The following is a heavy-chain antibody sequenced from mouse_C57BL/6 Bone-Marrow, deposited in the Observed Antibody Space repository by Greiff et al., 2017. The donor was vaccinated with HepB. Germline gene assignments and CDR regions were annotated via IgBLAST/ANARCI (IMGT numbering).Heavy chain of an antibody. CDR2: IYPRSGNT. V-gene: IGHV1-81*01. CDR1: GYTFTSYG. J-gene: IGHJ1*03. D-gene: IGHD1-1*01. Sequence: QVQLQQSGAELARPGASVKLSCKASGYTFTSYGISWVKQRTGQGLEWIGEIYPRSGNTYYNEKFKGKATLTADKSSSTAYMELRSLTSEDSAVSIGATFAVVAALDWYIDVWGTGTTVTVSS. CDR3: ATFAVVAALDWYIDV.